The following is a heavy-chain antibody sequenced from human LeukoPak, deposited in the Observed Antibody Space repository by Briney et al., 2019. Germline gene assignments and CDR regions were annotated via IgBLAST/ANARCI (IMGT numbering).Heavy chain of an antibody. CDR1: GGSISSYY. J-gene: IGHJ4*02. D-gene: IGHD3-16*02. Sequence: SETLSLTCTVSGGSISSYYWSWIRQPAGKGLEWIGRIYTSGSTNYNPSLKSRVTMSVDTSKNQFSLKLSSVTAADTAVYYCARGLDYDYVWGSYRSYYFDYWGQGTLVTVSS. CDR3: ARGLDYDYVWGSYRSYYFDY. V-gene: IGHV4-4*07. CDR2: IYTSGST.